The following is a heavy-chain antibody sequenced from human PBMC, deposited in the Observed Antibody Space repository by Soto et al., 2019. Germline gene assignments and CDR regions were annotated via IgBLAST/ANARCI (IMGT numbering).Heavy chain of an antibody. V-gene: IGHV1-2*06. J-gene: IGHJ6*02. D-gene: IGHD1-26*01. CDR2: INPNSGGT. CDR3: ARDIVGANSYYYYGMDV. CDR1: GYIFTDYY. Sequence: ASVKVSCKASGYIFTDYYMHWVRQAPGQELGWMGRINPNSGGTNYAQKFQGRVTITRDTSISTAYMELSSLRSEDTAVYYCARDIVGANSYYYYGMDVWGQGTTVTVSS.